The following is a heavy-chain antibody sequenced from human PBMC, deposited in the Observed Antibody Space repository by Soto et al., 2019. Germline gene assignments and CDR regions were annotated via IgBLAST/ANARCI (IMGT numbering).Heavy chain of an antibody. CDR1: GGSFSGYY. CDR3: ARGAVVVVPAAMLIRAFDI. CDR2: INHSGST. Sequence: SETLSLTCAVYGGSFSGYYWSWIRQPPGKGLEWIGEINHSGSTNYNPSLKSRVTISVDTSKNQFSLKLSSVTAADTAVYYCARGAVVVVPAAMLIRAFDIWGQGTMVTVSS. V-gene: IGHV4-34*01. D-gene: IGHD2-2*01. J-gene: IGHJ3*02.